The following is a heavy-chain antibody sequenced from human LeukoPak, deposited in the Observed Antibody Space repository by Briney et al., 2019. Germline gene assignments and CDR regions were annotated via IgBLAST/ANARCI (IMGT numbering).Heavy chain of an antibody. CDR3: TRDSAYNAFDY. CDR1: GFTFSSSW. CDR2: IEGDGSTK. D-gene: IGHD5-12*01. Sequence: GGSLRLSCAASGFTFSSSWMTWVRQAPGKGLEWVANIEGDGSTKNYVDSVKGRFTISRDNSKNSLYLQMNSLRVGDTAVYYCTRDSAYNAFDYWGQGALVTVSS. J-gene: IGHJ4*02. V-gene: IGHV3-7*05.